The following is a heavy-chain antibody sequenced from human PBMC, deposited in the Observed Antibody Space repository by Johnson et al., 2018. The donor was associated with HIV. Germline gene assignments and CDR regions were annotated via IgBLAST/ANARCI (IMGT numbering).Heavy chain of an antibody. Sequence: QEQLVESGGGVVQPGRSLRLSCAASGFTFRNYGMHWVRQAPGKGLEWVASVSFDGSNKYYADSVKGRFTISRDNSKNTLYLQMISLRTEDTAVYYCAREGESLLDAFDIWGQGTMVTVSA. CDR3: AREGESLLDAFDI. CDR1: GFTFRNYG. D-gene: IGHD3-16*01. J-gene: IGHJ3*02. V-gene: IGHV3-30-3*01. CDR2: VSFDGSNK.